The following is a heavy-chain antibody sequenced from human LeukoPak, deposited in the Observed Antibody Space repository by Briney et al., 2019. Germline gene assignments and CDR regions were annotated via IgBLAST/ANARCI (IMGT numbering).Heavy chain of an antibody. CDR2: FSYSGSA. CDR1: GGSISSDY. V-gene: IGHV4-59*01. CDR3: ARGKPSVTAFDY. D-gene: IGHD2-21*02. Sequence: PSETLSLTCTVSGGSISSDYWNWIRQPPGKGLEWIGYFSYSGSAKYNPSLKTTVTISGDTSKSQFSLKLTSVTAADTAVYYCARGKPSVTAFDYWGQGTLVSVSS. J-gene: IGHJ4*02.